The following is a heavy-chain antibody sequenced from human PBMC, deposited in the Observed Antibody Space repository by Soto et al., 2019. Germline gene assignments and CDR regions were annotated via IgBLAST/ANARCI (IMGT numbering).Heavy chain of an antibody. CDR1: GGSFSGYY. J-gene: IGHJ5*02. CDR2: INHSGST. Sequence: PSETLSLTCAVYGGSFSGYYWSWIRQPPGKGLGWIGEINHSGSTNYNPSLKSRVTISVDTSKNQFSLKLSSVTAADTAVYYCAREGILGYCSSTICPRWFDPWGQGTLVTVSS. CDR3: AREGILGYCSSTICPRWFDP. V-gene: IGHV4-34*01. D-gene: IGHD2-2*01.